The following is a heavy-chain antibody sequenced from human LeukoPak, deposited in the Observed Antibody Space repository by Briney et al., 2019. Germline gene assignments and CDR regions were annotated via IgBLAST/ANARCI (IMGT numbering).Heavy chain of an antibody. J-gene: IGHJ4*02. CDR2: IYYSGST. Sequence: SETLSLTCTVSGGSISSYYWSWIRQPPGKGLEGIGYIYYSGSTNYNPSLKSRVTISVDTSKNQFSLKLSPVTAADTAVYYCARDGVGVAARLPFYWGQGTLVTVSS. V-gene: IGHV4-59*01. D-gene: IGHD6-6*01. CDR1: GGSISSYY. CDR3: ARDGVGVAARLPFY.